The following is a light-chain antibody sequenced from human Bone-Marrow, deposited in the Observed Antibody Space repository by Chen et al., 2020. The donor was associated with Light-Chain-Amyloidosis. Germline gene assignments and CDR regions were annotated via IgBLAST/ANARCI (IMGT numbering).Light chain of an antibody. CDR1: SSNIGSNT. CDR3: AAWDDSLNGWV. Sequence: QSVLTQPPSASGTPGQRVTISCSGSSSNIGSNTVNWYQQLPGTAPKLLIYSKNQRPSGVPDRCSGSKSGTSASLAISGLQSEDEADYYCAAWDDSLNGWVFGGGTKLTVL. CDR2: SKN. V-gene: IGLV1-44*01. J-gene: IGLJ3*02.